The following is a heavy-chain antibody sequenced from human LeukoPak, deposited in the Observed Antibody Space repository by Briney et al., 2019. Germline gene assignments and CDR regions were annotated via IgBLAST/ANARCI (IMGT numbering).Heavy chain of an antibody. D-gene: IGHD3-3*01. CDR3: ARGDFWSGYWYYFDY. J-gene: IGHJ4*02. CDR1: GFTFSSYW. V-gene: IGHV3-7*01. Sequence: PGGSLRLSCAASGFTFSSYWMSWVRQAPGKGLEWVANIKQDGSEKYYVDSVKGRFTISKDNAKNSLYLQVNSLRAEDTAVYYCARGDFWSGYWYYFDYWGQGTLVTVSS. CDR2: IKQDGSEK.